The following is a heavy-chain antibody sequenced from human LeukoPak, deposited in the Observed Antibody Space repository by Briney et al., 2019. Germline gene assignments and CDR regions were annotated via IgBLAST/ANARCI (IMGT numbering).Heavy chain of an antibody. J-gene: IGHJ3*02. D-gene: IGHD3-10*01. CDR2: INPSGGST. CDR1: GYTFTSYY. V-gene: IGHV1-46*01. Sequence: ASVKVSCKASGYTFTSYYMHWVRQAPGQGLEWMGIINPSGGSTGYAQKFQGRVTITADKSTSTAYMELRSLRSDDTAVYYCARVGWGITMVRGGAFDIWGQGTMVTVSS. CDR3: ARVGWGITMVRGGAFDI.